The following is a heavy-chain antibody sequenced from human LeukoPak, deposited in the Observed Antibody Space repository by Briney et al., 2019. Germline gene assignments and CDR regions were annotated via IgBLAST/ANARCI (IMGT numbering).Heavy chain of an antibody. CDR3: ARGGKVMITMVRGALASRDAFDI. Sequence: GESLKISCKGSGYSFTSYWIGWVRQMPGKGLEWMGIIYPGDSDTRYSPSFQGQVTISADKSISTAYLQWSSLKASDTAMYYCARGGKVMITMVRGALASRDAFDIWGQGTMVTVSS. CDR1: GYSFTSYW. J-gene: IGHJ3*02. V-gene: IGHV5-51*01. D-gene: IGHD3-10*01. CDR2: IYPGDSDT.